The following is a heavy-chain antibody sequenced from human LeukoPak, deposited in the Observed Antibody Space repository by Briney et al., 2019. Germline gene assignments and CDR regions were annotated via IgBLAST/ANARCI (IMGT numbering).Heavy chain of an antibody. CDR1: GGSISSYY. D-gene: IGHD1-20*01. CDR3: AGGITGTPYYFDY. V-gene: IGHV4-59*01. CDR2: IYYSGST. Sequence: PSETLSLTCTVSGGSISSYYWSWIRQPPGKGLEWIGYIYYSGSTNYNPSLKSRVTISVDTSKNQFSLKLSSVTAADTAVYYCAGGITGTPYYFDYWGQGTLVTVSS. J-gene: IGHJ4*02.